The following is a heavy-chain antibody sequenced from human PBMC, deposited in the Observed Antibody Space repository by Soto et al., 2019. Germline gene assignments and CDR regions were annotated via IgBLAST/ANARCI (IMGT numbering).Heavy chain of an antibody. V-gene: IGHV4-59*01. CDR1: GGSISSYY. CDR3: ARVEGDYGGNSDYFDY. Sequence: SETLSLTCTVSGGSISSYYWSWIRQPPGKGLEWIGYIYYSGSTNYNPSLKSRVTIPVDTSKNQFSLKLSSVTAADTAVYYCARVEGDYGGNSDYFDYWGQGTLVTVSS. D-gene: IGHD4-17*01. J-gene: IGHJ4*02. CDR2: IYYSGST.